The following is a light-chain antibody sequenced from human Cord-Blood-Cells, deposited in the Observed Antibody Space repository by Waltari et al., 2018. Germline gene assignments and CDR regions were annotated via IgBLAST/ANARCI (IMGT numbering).Light chain of an antibody. J-gene: IGKJ1*01. Sequence: LLTQSPGTLSLSRGERATLACRASQSVSSSYLAWYQQKPGQAPRLLIYGASSRATGIPDRFSGSGSGTDFTLTISRLEPEDFAVYYCQQYGSSPPWTFGQGTKVEIK. V-gene: IGKV3-20*01. CDR2: GAS. CDR3: QQYGSSPPWT. CDR1: QSVSSSY.